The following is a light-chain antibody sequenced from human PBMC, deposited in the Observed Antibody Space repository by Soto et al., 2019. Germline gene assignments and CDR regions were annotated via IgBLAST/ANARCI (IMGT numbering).Light chain of an antibody. V-gene: IGLV2-14*01. CDR3: SSYTNSNTLV. Sequence: QSALTQPASVSGSPGQSITISCTGTSSDVGGYNYVSWYRQYPGKAPKLMIYDVDTRPSGVSNRFSGSKSGNTASLTISGLQADDEADYYCSSYTNSNTLVFGSGTKLTVL. J-gene: IGLJ1*01. CDR1: SSDVGGYNY. CDR2: DVD.